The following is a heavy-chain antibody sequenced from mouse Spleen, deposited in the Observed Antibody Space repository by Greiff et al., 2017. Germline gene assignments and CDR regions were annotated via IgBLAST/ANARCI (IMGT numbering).Heavy chain of an antibody. CDR1: GYAFSSSW. J-gene: IGHJ4*01. Sequence: VMLVESGPELVKPGASVKISCKASGYAFSSSWMNWVKQRPGKGLEWIGRIYPGDGDTNYNGKFKGKATLTADKSSSTAYMQLSSLTSEDSAVYFCAREKGYSSYYYAMDYWGQGTSVTVSS. V-gene: IGHV1-82*01. D-gene: IGHD2-12*01. CDR2: IYPGDGDT. CDR3: AREKGYSSYYYAMDY.